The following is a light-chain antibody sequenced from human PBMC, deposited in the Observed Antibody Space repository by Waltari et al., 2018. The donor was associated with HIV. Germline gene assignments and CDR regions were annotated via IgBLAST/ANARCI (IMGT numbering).Light chain of an antibody. Sequence: QSALTQPRSVSGSLGQSVTISCTGTNSDVGRYNYVSWFQQHPGKAPKLMIYDVSKRPSGVPDRVSGSKSGNTASLTISGLQAEDEADYYCCSYAGSIPFVCGSGTKLTVL. CDR2: DVS. V-gene: IGLV2-11*01. CDR1: NSDVGRYNY. CDR3: CSYAGSIPFV. J-gene: IGLJ1*01.